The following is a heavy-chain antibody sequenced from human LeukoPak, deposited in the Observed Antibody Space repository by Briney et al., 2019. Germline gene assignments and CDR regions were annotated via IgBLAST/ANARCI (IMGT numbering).Heavy chain of an antibody. D-gene: IGHD2-21*02. CDR1: GGSISSNY. Sequence: EALSLTCTVSGGSISSNYWSWIRQPPGKGLEWVGRIKSKTYGGTTDYVAPVKGRFSISRDDSKNTLYLQMNSLKTEVTAVYYCSTAPGDDSDYWGQGTLVTVSS. CDR3: STAPGDDSDY. J-gene: IGHJ4*02. V-gene: IGHV3-15*01. CDR2: IKSKTYGGTT.